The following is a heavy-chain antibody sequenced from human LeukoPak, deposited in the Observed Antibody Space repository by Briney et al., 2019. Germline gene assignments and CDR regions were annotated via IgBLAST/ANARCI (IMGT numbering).Heavy chain of an antibody. CDR1: GYTFTDYY. J-gene: IGHJ4*02. V-gene: IGHV1-2*02. Sequence: ASVKVSCKASGYTFTDYYMHWVRQAPGQGLEWMGWINPNSGGTMYAQNLQGRVTMTRVTSITTAYMELSGLTSDDTAVYYCARDLSSTSNWEFDFWGRGTLVTVSS. CDR2: INPNSGGT. CDR3: ARDLSSTSNWEFDF. D-gene: IGHD1-1*01.